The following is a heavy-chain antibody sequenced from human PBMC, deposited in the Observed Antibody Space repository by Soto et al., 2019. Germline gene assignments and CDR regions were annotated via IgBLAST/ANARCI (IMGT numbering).Heavy chain of an antibody. CDR2: ISSSSSTI. D-gene: IGHD2-15*01. CDR1: GFTFSSYS. J-gene: IGHJ4*02. Sequence: EVQLVESGGGLVQPGGSLRLSCAASGFTFSSYSMNWVRQAPGKGLEWVSYISSSSSTIYYADSVKGRFTISRDNAKNSLYLQMNSLRDEDTAVYYCARDMGYCSGSSCYPLDYWGQGTLVTVSS. CDR3: ARDMGYCSGSSCYPLDY. V-gene: IGHV3-48*02.